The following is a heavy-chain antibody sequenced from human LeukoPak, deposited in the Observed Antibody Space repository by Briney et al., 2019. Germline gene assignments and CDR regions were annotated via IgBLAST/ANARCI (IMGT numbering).Heavy chain of an antibody. CDR2: INPNSGGT. CDR3: ARAGLTVTTIDQGSPDY. J-gene: IGHJ4*02. Sequence: GASVKASCKASGYTFTGYYMHWVRQAPGQGLEWMGWINPNSGGTNYPQKFQGRVTVTRDTSSSTAYMELSRLRSDDTAVYYCARAGLTVTTIDQGSPDYWGQGTLVTVSS. V-gene: IGHV1-2*02. D-gene: IGHD4-17*01. CDR1: GYTFTGYY.